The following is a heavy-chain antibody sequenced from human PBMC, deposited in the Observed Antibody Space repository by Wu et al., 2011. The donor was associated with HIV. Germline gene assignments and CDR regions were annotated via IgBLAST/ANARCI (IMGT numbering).Heavy chain of an antibody. J-gene: IGHJ4*02. CDR1: GYTFSNYD. Sequence: QVQLVQSGAEVKRPGASVKVSCKTSGYTFSNYDIHWVRQAPGQGLEWMGWMNPSAGSAGFAPKLQGRVSLTRNTSISTAYMELSSLRSEDTAVYYCTRRLQSRLRGLGLGYWGQGTVVTVSS. CDR2: MNPSAGSA. D-gene: IGHD3-16*01. V-gene: IGHV1-8*02. CDR3: TRRLQSRLRGLGLGY.